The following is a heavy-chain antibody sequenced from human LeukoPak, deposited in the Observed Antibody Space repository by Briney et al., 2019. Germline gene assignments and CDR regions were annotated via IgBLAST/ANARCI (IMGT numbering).Heavy chain of an antibody. D-gene: IGHD3-10*01. CDR1: GGSLSSYY. V-gene: IGHV4-59*01. Sequence: SETLSLTCTVSGGSLSSYYWSWVRQPPGKGLEWIGYIYYSGSTNYNPSLTSRVTISVDTSKNQFSLKLSSVTAADTAVYYCVRVVRGVIPYYYYYMDVWGKGTTVTISS. J-gene: IGHJ6*03. CDR2: IYYSGST. CDR3: VRVVRGVIPYYYYYMDV.